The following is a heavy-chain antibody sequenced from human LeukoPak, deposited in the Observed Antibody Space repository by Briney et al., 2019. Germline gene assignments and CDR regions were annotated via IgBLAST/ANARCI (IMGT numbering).Heavy chain of an antibody. CDR1: GGSISSSDW. D-gene: IGHD6-19*01. J-gene: IGHJ3*02. V-gene: IGHV4-4*02. CDR3: ARAMGFFGSGLDAFDM. Sequence: SETLSLTCAVSGGSISSSDWWRWVRQPPGKGLEWIEEIYHSGSTNYNPSLKSRVTISVDKSKNQFSLKLSSVTAADTAVYYCARAMGFFGSGLDAFDMWGQGTMVTVSS. CDR2: IYHSGST.